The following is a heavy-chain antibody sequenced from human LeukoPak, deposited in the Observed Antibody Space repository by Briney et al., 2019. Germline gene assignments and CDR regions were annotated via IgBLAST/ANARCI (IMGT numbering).Heavy chain of an antibody. CDR3: ARRGFCGGNCYLSPFDY. CDR2: ISGNSNSI. Sequence: PGRSLRLSCTASGFSFEDYSIHWVRQAPGQGLEWVSGISGNSNSIQYAESVKGRFTISRDNAKNSLYLQMNSLRAEDTAFYYCARRGFCGGNCYLSPFDYWAREPWSPSPQ. D-gene: IGHD2-21*01. V-gene: IGHV3-9*01. CDR1: GFSFEDYS. J-gene: IGHJ4*02.